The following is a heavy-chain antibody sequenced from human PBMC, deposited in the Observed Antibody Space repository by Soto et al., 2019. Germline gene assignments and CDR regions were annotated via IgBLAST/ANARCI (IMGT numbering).Heavy chain of an antibody. CDR2: IHGSDGCI. D-gene: IGHD2-15*01. V-gene: IGHV3-23*01. CDR1: GFTFSSYA. Sequence: EVQLLESGGGLVQPGGSLILSCAASGFTFSSYAMTWVRQPPGKGLEWGSVIHGSDGCIYYGNSVKGRCTISRDTSKNGMYLQMNSLRAEDTAVYHCAKGISGRCYSPIDSWGQGTLVTVSS. CDR3: AKGISGRCYSPIDS. J-gene: IGHJ5*01.